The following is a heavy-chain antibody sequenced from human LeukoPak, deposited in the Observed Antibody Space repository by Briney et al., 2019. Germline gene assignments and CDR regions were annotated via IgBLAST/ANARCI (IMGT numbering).Heavy chain of an antibody. J-gene: IGHJ3*02. CDR1: GGSISSSSYY. CDR2: IYYSGST. V-gene: IGHV4-39*01. D-gene: IGHD3-16*01. Sequence: SETLSLTCTVSGGSISSSSYYWGWLRQPPGKGLEWFGSIYYSGSTYYNPSLKRRGTISEATSQNQLSLKMSAVTAGDTAVYYCAASDWITCGAGGFDIWGQGTMVTVSS. CDR3: AASDWITCGAGGFDI.